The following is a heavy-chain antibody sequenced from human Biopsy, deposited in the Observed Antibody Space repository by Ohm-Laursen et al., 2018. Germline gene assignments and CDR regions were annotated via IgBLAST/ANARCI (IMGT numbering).Heavy chain of an antibody. CDR2: INKDGSTL. CDR1: GFTYTTFA. CDR3: AKDLHNYGMDV. V-gene: IGHV3-74*03. J-gene: IGHJ6*02. Sequence: SLRLSCAASGFTYTTFAMSWVRQVPGKGLVWVATINKDGSTLQYVDSVRGRFTISRDNAKNTLHLQMNSLRADDTAIYYFAKDLHNYGMDVWGQGTTVTVSS.